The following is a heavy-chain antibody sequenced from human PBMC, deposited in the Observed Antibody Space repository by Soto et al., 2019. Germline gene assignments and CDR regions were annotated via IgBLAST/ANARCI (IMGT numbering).Heavy chain of an antibody. V-gene: IGHV3-48*02. J-gene: IGHJ4*02. CDR1: VFSFSSYS. D-gene: IGHD3-10*01. CDR2: ISSSSSTI. Sequence: EVQLVECGGSLVQPGGSLRLSCAASVFSFSSYSMNWVCQAPEKGMEWVSYISSSSSTIYYADSVKGRFTISRDNAKNSLYLQMNSLTDQDTAVYYCARDSPPFTMVPFVGYWGQGTLVNVSS. CDR3: ARDSPPFTMVPFVGY.